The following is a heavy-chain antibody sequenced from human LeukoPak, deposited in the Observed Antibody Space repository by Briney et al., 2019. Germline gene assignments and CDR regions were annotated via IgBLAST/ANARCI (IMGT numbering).Heavy chain of an antibody. V-gene: IGHV4-30-2*01. CDR3: ARARVATIEGGNWFDP. D-gene: IGHD5-12*01. CDR2: IYHSGST. CDR1: GGSISSGGYS. J-gene: IGHJ5*02. Sequence: SQTLSLTCAVSGGSISSGGYSWSWIRQPPGKGLEWIGYIYHSGSTYYNPSLKSRVTISVDRSKNQFSLKLNSVTAADTAVYYCARARVATIEGGNWFDPWGQGTLVTVSS.